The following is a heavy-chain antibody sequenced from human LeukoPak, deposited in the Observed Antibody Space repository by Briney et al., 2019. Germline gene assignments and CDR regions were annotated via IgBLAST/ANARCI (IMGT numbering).Heavy chain of an antibody. CDR3: ARGPKYSYGPPRDY. CDR1: GGSVSSGSYY. Sequence: SETLSLTCTVSGGSVSSGSYYWSWIRQPPGKGLEWIGYIYYGGSTNYNPSLKSRVTISVDTSKNQFSLKLSSVTAADTAVYYCARGPKYSYGPPRDYWGQGTLVTVSS. D-gene: IGHD5-18*01. CDR2: IYYGGST. J-gene: IGHJ4*02. V-gene: IGHV4-61*01.